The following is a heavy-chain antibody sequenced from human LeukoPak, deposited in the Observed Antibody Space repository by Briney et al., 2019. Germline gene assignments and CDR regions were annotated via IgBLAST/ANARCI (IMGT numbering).Heavy chain of an antibody. D-gene: IGHD3-3*01. CDR2: IYHSGST. V-gene: IGHV4-38-2*02. Sequence: PSETLSLTCTVSGYSISSGYYWGWIRPPPGKGLEWIGSIYHSGSTYYNPSLKSRVTISVDTSKNQFSLKLSSVTAADTAVYYCARETAYYDFWSGGTYNWFDPWGQGTLVTVSS. J-gene: IGHJ5*02. CDR1: GYSISSGYY. CDR3: ARETAYYDFWSGGTYNWFDP.